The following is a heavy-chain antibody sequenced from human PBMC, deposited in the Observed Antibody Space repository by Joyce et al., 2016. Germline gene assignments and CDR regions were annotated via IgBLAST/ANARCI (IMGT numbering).Heavy chain of an antibody. J-gene: IGHJ4*02. CDR1: GFTFDDYD. CDR2: ISWKNGGI. Sequence: EVQLVESGRGLVQPGRSLRLSCAASGFTFDDYDMFWVRQGTGKGLEWVESISWKNGGIAYADSVKGRFTISRDNAKNSLYLQMDSLRAEDTALYYCVRVHGYSYGYFDYWGQGTLVTVSS. CDR3: VRVHGYSYGYFDY. D-gene: IGHD5-12*01. V-gene: IGHV3-9*01.